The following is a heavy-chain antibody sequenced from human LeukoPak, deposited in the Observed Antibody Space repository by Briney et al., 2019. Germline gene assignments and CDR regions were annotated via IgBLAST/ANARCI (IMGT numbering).Heavy chain of an antibody. CDR3: TPSIAARRGAFDI. CDR1: GFTFSNAR. J-gene: IGHJ3*02. CDR2: IKSKTDGGTT. V-gene: IGHV3-15*01. D-gene: IGHD6-6*01. Sequence: GGSLRLSCVASGFTFSNARMSWVRQAPGKGLEWVGRIKSKTDGGTTDYAAPVKGGFTISRDDSKNTLYLQMNSLKTEDTAVYYCTPSIAARRGAFDIWGQGTMVTVSS.